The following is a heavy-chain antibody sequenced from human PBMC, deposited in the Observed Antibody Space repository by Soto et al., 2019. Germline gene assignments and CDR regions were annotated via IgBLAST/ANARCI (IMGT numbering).Heavy chain of an antibody. CDR2: IHGSAGGA. CDR1: GFTFSSYA. CDR3: AKDAVSANGEWDWFDP. J-gene: IGHJ5*02. V-gene: IGHV3-23*01. Sequence: EMPLLGSGGGLVEPGGSLRLSCAASGFTFSSYAMTWVRQAPGKGLEWVSSIHGSAGGAYYSDSVKGRFTVSRADSQKTLFLQMTSLRVDDTAIYYCAKDAVSANGEWDWFDPWGQGILVTVSS. D-gene: IGHD2-21*02.